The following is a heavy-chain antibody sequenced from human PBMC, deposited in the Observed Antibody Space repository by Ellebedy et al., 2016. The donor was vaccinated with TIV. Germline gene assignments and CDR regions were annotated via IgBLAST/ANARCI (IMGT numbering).Heavy chain of an antibody. CDR2: INTNTGNP. V-gene: IGHV7-4-1*02. D-gene: IGHD6-13*01. CDR1: GYSFINYA. J-gene: IGHJ2*01. CDR3: ARAAAAGFFWYFDL. Sequence: AASVKVSCKASGYSFINYAMNWVRQAPGQGLEWMGWINTNTGNPTYAQGFTGRFVFSLDTSVSTAYLHISSLKADDTAIYYCARAAAAGFFWYFDLWGRGTLVTVSS.